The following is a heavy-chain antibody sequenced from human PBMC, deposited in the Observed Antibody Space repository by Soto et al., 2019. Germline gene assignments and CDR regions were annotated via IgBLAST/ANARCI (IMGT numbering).Heavy chain of an antibody. Sequence: QLQLQESGPGLVKPSETLSLTCTVSGGSISSSYYWGWIRQPPGKGLEWIGSIYYSGSTYYNPSLKRRVTISVDTSKNRFSLKLSSVPAADTAVYYCATVWFGESQHWGQGTLVTVSS. CDR1: GGSISSSYY. CDR3: ATVWFGESQH. D-gene: IGHD3-10*01. CDR2: IYYSGST. V-gene: IGHV4-39*01. J-gene: IGHJ1*01.